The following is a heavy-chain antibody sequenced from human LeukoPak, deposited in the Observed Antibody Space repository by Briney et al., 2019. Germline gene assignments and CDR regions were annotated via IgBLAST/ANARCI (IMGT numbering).Heavy chain of an antibody. D-gene: IGHD5-18*01. V-gene: IGHV3-33*01. Sequence: GRSLRLSCAASGFSFSSYGMDWVRQAPGKGLERVAVIWYDGTNKYYADSVKGRFTISRDNSENTLYLQMNSLRAEDTAVYYCARDQRGFSYSKYYFDYWAQGTLATVSS. J-gene: IGHJ4*02. CDR2: IWYDGTNK. CDR1: GFSFSSYG. CDR3: ARDQRGFSYSKYYFDY.